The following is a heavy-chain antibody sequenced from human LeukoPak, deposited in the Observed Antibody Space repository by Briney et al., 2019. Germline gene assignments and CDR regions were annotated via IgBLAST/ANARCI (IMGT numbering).Heavy chain of an antibody. Sequence: PSETLSLTCTVSGGSISNGDYYWSWIRQPPGKGLEWIGYIYYSGSTYYNPSLKSRVTISVDTSKNQFSLKLSSVTAADTAVYYCARHCSSSGYYFDYWGQGTLVTVSS. J-gene: IGHJ4*02. CDR1: GGSISNGDYY. CDR2: IYYSGST. CDR3: ARHCSSSGYYFDY. D-gene: IGHD6-6*01. V-gene: IGHV4-30-4*01.